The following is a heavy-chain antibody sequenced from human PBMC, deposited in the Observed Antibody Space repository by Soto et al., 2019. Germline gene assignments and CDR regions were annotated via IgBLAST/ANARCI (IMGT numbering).Heavy chain of an antibody. CDR3: ARTTTTSANNVADAFDI. J-gene: IGHJ3*02. D-gene: IGHD1-26*01. CDR1: GGSTSSSNW. CDR2: IYHSGST. Sequence: SETLSLTCAVSGGSTSSSNWWSWVRQPPGKGLEWIGEIYHSGSTNYNPSLKSRVTISVDKSKNQFSLKLSSVTAADTAVYYCARTTTTSANNVADAFDIWGQGTMVTVSS. V-gene: IGHV4-4*02.